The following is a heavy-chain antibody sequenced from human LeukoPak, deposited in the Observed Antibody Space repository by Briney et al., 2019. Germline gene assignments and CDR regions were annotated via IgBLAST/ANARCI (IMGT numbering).Heavy chain of an antibody. D-gene: IGHD6-19*01. J-gene: IGHJ4*02. CDR2: ISSSGSTI. CDR1: GFTFSSYS. CDR3: ARGGSGWYFDY. Sequence: QPGGSLRLSCAASGFTFSSYSMNWVRQAPGKGLEWVSYISSSGSTIYYADSVKGRFTISRDNAKNSLYLQMNSLRAEDTAVYYCARGGSGWYFDYWGQGTLVTVSS. V-gene: IGHV3-48*04.